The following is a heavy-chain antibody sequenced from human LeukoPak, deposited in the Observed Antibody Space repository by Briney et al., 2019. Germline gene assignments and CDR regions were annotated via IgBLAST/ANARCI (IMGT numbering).Heavy chain of an antibody. CDR2: IFYSGST. CDR3: AKSNGYGLIDI. J-gene: IGHJ3*02. CDR1: GFTFSSYE. V-gene: IGHV4-59*12. D-gene: IGHD3-22*01. Sequence: KSGGSLRLSCAASGFTFSSYEKNWVRQPPGKALEWIGNIFYSGSTYYSPSLKSRVTISLDTSRNQFSLKLNSVTAADTAVYYCAKSNGYGLIDIWGQGTMVTVSS.